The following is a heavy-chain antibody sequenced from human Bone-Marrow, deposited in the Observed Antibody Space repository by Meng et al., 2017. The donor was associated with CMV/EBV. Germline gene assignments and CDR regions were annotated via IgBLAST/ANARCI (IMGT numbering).Heavy chain of an antibody. Sequence: SVKVSCKASGGTFSSYAISWVRQAPGQGLEWMGGIIPILGIANYAQKFQGRVTITADKSTSTAYMELSSLRSEDTAVYYCASDPYCSSTSCYTGNYYYYYGMDVWGQGTTVTVSS. V-gene: IGHV1-69*10. CDR1: GGTFSSYA. D-gene: IGHD2-2*02. J-gene: IGHJ6*02. CDR3: ASDPYCSSTSCYTGNYYYYYGMDV. CDR2: IIPILGIA.